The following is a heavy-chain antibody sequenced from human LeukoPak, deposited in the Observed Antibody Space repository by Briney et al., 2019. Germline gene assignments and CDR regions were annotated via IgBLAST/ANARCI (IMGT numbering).Heavy chain of an antibody. Sequence: KPSETLSLTCTVSGYSISSGYYWGWIRQPPGKGLEWIGSVYHSGSTYYNPSLKSRVTISVDTSKNQFSLKLSSVTAADTAVYYCARGVRIVGATRNAAFDIWGQGTMVTVSS. D-gene: IGHD1-26*01. CDR3: ARGVRIVGATRNAAFDI. V-gene: IGHV4-38-2*02. J-gene: IGHJ3*02. CDR2: VYHSGST. CDR1: GYSISSGYY.